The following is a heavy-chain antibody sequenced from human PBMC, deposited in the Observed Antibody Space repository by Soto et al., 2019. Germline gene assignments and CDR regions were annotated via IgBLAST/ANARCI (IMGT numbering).Heavy chain of an antibody. J-gene: IGHJ4*02. V-gene: IGHV4-34*01. CDR1: GGSFSGYY. CDR2: INHSGST. CDR3: ARDKITGRFDE. D-gene: IGHD2-8*02. Sequence: SETLSLTCAVYGGSFSGYYWTWIRQPPGTGLEWIGEINHSGSTNYNPSLKSRVTISVDTSKNQFSLKLTSVTAADTAVDYCARDKITGRFDEWGQGSLVTVSS.